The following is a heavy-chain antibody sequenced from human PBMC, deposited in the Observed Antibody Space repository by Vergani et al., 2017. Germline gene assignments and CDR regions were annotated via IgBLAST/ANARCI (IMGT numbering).Heavy chain of an antibody. V-gene: IGHV2-26*01. J-gene: IGHJ4*02. CDR2: IFSNDEK. CDR3: ALILYSDILTGYSSFDY. D-gene: IGHD3-9*01. Sequence: QVTLKESGPVLVKPTETLTLTCTVSGFSLSNARMGVSWIRQPPGKALEWLAHIFSNDEKSYSTSLKSRLTISKDTSKSQVVLTMTNMDPVDTATYYCALILYSDILTGYSSFDYWGQGTLVTVSS. CDR1: GFSLSNARMG.